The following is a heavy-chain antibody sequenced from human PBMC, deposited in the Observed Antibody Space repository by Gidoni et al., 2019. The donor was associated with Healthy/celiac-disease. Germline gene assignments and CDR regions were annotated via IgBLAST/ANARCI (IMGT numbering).Heavy chain of an antibody. V-gene: IGHV1-69*01. J-gene: IGHJ3*02. D-gene: IGHD4-17*01. CDR3: ARDPDYGDYSRGDAFDI. Sequence: QVQLVQSGAEVKKPGSSVTVSCKASGGTFSSYAISWVRQAPGQGLEWMGGIIPIFGTANYAQKFQGRVTITADESTSTAYMELNSLRSEDTAVYYCARDPDYGDYSRGDAFDIWGQGTMVTVSS. CDR1: GGTFSSYA. CDR2: IIPIFGTA.